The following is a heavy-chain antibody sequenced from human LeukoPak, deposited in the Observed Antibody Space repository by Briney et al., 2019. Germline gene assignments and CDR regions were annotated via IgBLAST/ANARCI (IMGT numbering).Heavy chain of an antibody. D-gene: IGHD1-26*01. CDR1: GDSISTSSYY. CDR2: IYYSGST. J-gene: IGHJ6*04. Sequence: TXTVSGDSISTSSYYWGWIRQPPGKGLEWIGTIYYSGSTYYNPSLTSRVTVSVDTSKNQFSLKLSSVTAADAAVYXCAXHKXYXXXXXDVWGKXTTVTISS. V-gene: IGHV4-39*01. CDR3: AXHKXYXXXXXDV.